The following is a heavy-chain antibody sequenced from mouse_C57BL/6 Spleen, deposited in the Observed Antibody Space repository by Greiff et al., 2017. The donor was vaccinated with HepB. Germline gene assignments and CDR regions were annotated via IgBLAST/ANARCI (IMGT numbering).Heavy chain of an antibody. J-gene: IGHJ1*03. CDR1: GFTFSDFY. V-gene: IGHV7-1*01. CDR3: ARDAARYWYFDV. CDR2: SRNKANDYTT. Sequence: EVQVVESGGGLVQSGRSLRLSCATSGFTFSDFYMEWVRQAPGKGLEWIAASRNKANDYTTEYSASVKGRFIVSRDTSQSILYLQMNALRAEDTAIYYCARDAARYWYFDVWGTGTTVTVSS.